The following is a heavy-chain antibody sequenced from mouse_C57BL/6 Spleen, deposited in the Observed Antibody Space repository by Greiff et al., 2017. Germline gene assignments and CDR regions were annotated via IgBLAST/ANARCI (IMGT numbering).Heavy chain of an antibody. J-gene: IGHJ2*01. CDR3: VLGRDFDY. D-gene: IGHD4-1*01. CDR2: IWRGGST. Sequence: VKVVESGPGLVQPSQSLSITCTVSGFSLTSYGVHWVRQSPGKGLEWLGVIWRGGSTDYNAAFMSRLSITKDNSKSQVCFKMNSLQADDTAIYYCVLGRDFDYWGQGTTLTVSS. V-gene: IGHV2-5*01. CDR1: GFSLTSYG.